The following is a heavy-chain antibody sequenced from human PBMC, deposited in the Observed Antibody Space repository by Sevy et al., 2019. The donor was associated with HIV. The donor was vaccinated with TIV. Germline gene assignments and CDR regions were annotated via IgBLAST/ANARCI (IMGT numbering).Heavy chain of an antibody. CDR3: ARGENNDEFFQY. J-gene: IGHJ1*01. CDR2: TSYDGSHK. CDR1: GFIFSNFA. Sequence: GGSLRLSCAASGFIFSNFAMLWVRQAPGKGLEWVAVTSYDGSHKYYADSVKGRFTVSRDNSRNILSLEMNSLRRDDTAVYYCARGENNDEFFQYWGQDTLVTVSS. V-gene: IGHV3-30*04. D-gene: IGHD1-26*01.